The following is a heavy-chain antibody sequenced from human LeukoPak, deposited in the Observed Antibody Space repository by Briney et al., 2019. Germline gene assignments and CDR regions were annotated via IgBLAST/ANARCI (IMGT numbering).Heavy chain of an antibody. V-gene: IGHV1-18*01. Sequence: ASVKVSCKASGGTFSSYAISWVRQAPGQGLEWMGWISAYNGNTNYAQKLQGRVTMTTDTSTSTAYMELRSLRSDDTAVYYCARGGCYDSSGYPYQGYFDYWGQGTLVTVSS. J-gene: IGHJ4*02. CDR2: ISAYNGNT. CDR1: GGTFSSYA. CDR3: ARGGCYDSSGYPYQGYFDY. D-gene: IGHD3-22*01.